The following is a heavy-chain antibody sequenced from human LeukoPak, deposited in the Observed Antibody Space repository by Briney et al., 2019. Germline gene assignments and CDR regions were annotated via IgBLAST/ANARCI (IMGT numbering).Heavy chain of an antibody. CDR1: GYTFTGHY. CDR2: IYPTSGDI. D-gene: IGHD6-19*01. Sequence: ALVKVSCKASGYTFTGHYMHWVRQAPGQGLEWMGWIYPTSGDIDYSHIFEGRVTMTRDTSTSTAYMELSRLRSDDTAVYYCARAAIAVAGDYHYHYMDVWGKGTTVTVSS. CDR3: ARAAIAVAGDYHYHYMDV. J-gene: IGHJ6*03. V-gene: IGHV1-2*02.